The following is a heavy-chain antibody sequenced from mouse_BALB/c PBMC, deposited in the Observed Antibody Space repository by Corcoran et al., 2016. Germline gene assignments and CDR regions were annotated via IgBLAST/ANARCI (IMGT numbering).Heavy chain of an antibody. Sequence: EVQLQQSGAELVKTGASVKLSCTASGFNLKDTYMHWVKKRPEQGLEWSGRIDPANGNTKYDPKFQGKATITADTSSNTAYLQLSSLRSEDTAVYYCASWDWYFDVWGAGTTVTVSS. V-gene: IGHV14-3*02. CDR1: GFNLKDTY. CDR3: ASWDWYFDV. CDR2: IDPANGNT. J-gene: IGHJ1*01.